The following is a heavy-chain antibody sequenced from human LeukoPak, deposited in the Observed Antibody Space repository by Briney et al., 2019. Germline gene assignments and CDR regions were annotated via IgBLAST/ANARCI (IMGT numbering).Heavy chain of an antibody. Sequence: PGGSLRLSCAASGFTFSSFSMNWVRQAPGKGLEWVSSISSSSSYIYYADSVKGRFTTSRDNAKNSLYVQMNSLRAEDTAVYYCARDPRVGLELRGGVGYYYYMDVWGKGTTVTVSS. V-gene: IGHV3-21*01. D-gene: IGHD1-7*01. CDR1: GFTFSSFS. CDR3: ARDPRVGLELRGGVGYYYYMDV. CDR2: ISSSSSYI. J-gene: IGHJ6*03.